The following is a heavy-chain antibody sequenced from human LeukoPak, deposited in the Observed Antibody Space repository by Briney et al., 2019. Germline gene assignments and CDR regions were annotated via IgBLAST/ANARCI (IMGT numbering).Heavy chain of an antibody. Sequence: GGSLRLSCEASGFTFSMYSMAWVRQAPGKGLEWVSVINDRGGYIQDADSVKGRFTISRDNSQNTLFLQMNGLRDEDTAVYYCVKERDRGIEVADDFDYWGQGTLVTVSS. D-gene: IGHD6-19*01. CDR3: VKERDRGIEVADDFDY. V-gene: IGHV3-23*01. CDR2: INDRGGYI. CDR1: GFTFSMYS. J-gene: IGHJ4*02.